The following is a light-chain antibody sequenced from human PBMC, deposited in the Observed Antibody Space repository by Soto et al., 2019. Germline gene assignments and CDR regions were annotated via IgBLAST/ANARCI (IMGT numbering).Light chain of an antibody. Sequence: DIPMTQSPSSLSASVGDRVTITCRASQGIYNYLAWYQQKPGKAPKLLIYAASTLEAEVPSRFSGSGSGTDFTLTISSLQPEDVATYYCHKYNSALLTFGQGTRLEIK. CDR1: QGIYNY. J-gene: IGKJ5*01. V-gene: IGKV1-27*01. CDR3: HKYNSALLT. CDR2: AAS.